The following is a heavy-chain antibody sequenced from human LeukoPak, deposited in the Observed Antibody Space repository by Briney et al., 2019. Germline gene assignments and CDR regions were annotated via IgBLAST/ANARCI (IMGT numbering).Heavy chain of an antibody. V-gene: IGHV3-30*18. CDR1: GFTFTNYG. CDR3: AKEDLAGFSFDY. D-gene: IGHD3/OR15-3a*01. Sequence: GGSLRLSCAASGFTFTNYGMHWVRQAPGKGLEWVAVISYDGSNKYYADSVKGRFTISRDNSTNTLYLQINSLRAEDTAVYYCAKEDLAGFSFDYWGQGTLLTVSS. J-gene: IGHJ4*02. CDR2: ISYDGSNK.